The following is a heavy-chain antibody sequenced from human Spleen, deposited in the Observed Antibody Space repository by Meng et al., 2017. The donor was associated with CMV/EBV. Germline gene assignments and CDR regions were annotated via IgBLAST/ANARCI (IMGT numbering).Heavy chain of an antibody. J-gene: IGHJ4*02. Sequence: GSLRLSCAVYGGSFSGYYWSWIRQPPGKGLEWIGEINHSGTTNYNPSLKSRGSILLDTSKNQFSLKLSSVTAADTAVYYCASLRWGDYWGQGTLVTVSS. CDR1: GGSFSGYY. V-gene: IGHV4-34*01. CDR2: INHSGTT. CDR3: ASLRWGDY. D-gene: IGHD5-24*01.